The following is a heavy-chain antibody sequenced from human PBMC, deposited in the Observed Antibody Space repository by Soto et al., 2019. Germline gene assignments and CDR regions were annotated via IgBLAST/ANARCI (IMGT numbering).Heavy chain of an antibody. CDR1: GFTFSRYW. CDR3: ASNYAYAEVYYWYGVDV. D-gene: IGHD3-16*01. J-gene: IGHJ6*02. V-gene: IGHV3-74*01. CDR2: ISSYGSET. Sequence: EVQLVESGGGLVLPGGSLRLSCEASGFTFSRYWMNWVRQAPGKGLVWVSRISSYGSETHYADSVKGRFTISRDNTKNRLYRQRKSLRAGDTAVDYCASNYAYAEVYYWYGVDVWGQGTTFTVSS.